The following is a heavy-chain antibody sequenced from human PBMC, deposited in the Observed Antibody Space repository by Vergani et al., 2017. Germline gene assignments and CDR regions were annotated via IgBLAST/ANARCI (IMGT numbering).Heavy chain of an antibody. J-gene: IGHJ3*02. CDR3: ARGGVPGAAILAYCGGDCYSAAFDI. Sequence: QVQLVQSGAEVKKPGSSVKVSCKASGGTFSSYAISWVRQAPGQGLEWMGRIIPILGIANYAQKFQGRVTITADKSTSTAYMELSILRSEDTAVYYCARGGVPGAAILAYCGGDCYSAAFDIWGQGTMVTVSS. CDR2: IIPILGIA. D-gene: IGHD2-21*02. CDR1: GGTFSSYA. V-gene: IGHV1-69*04.